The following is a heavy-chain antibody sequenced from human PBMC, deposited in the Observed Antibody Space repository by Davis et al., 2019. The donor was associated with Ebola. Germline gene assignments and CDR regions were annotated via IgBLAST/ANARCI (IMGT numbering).Heavy chain of an antibody. J-gene: IGHJ4*02. D-gene: IGHD3-22*01. CDR2: IKSKTDGGTT. CDR1: GFTFDDYA. V-gene: IGHV3-15*07. CDR3: TTETPYYYDSSGYYYRLEVIDY. Sequence: GGSLRLSCAASGFTFDDYAMHWVRQAPGKGLEWVGRIKSKTDGGTTDYAAPVKGRFTISRDDSKNTLYLQMNSLKTEDTAVYYCTTETPYYYDSSGYYYRLEVIDYWGQGTLVTVSS.